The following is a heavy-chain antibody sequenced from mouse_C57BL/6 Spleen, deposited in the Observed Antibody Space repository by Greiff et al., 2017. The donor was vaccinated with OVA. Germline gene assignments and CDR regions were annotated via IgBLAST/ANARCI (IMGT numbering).Heavy chain of an antibody. CDR3: ARHYGSSYRYYAMDY. CDR1: GYTFTSYW. D-gene: IGHD1-1*01. Sequence: QVQLQQPGAELVKPGASVKMSCKASGYTFTSYWITWVKQRPGQGLEWIGDIYPGSGSTNYNEKFKSKATLTVDTSSSTAYMQLSSLTSEDSAVYYCARHYGSSYRYYAMDYWGQGTSVTVSS. V-gene: IGHV1-55*01. J-gene: IGHJ4*01. CDR2: IYPGSGST.